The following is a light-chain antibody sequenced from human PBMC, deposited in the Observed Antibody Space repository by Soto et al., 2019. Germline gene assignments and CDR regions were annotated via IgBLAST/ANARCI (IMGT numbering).Light chain of an antibody. V-gene: IGKV1-27*01. CDR3: QEHNGDLPVA. CDR1: QAIDQC. J-gene: IGKJ3*01. CDR2: AAS. Sequence: DIQMTQSPSSLSASVGDRVTITCRSSQAIDQCVAWYQQKPGQVPELLIYAASTLHSGVPSRFSGSGSGTHFTLTITGLQPEDVATNFCQEHNGDLPVAFGPGTTVDV.